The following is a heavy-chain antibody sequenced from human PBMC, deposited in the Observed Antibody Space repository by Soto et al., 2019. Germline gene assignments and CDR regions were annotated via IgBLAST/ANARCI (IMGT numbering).Heavy chain of an antibody. J-gene: IGHJ4*02. Sequence: EVQLVESGGGLVQPGGSPRLSCAASGFNFRNYWMHWVRQAPGKGLVWVSRIKYDESSTDYADSVYGRFIISRDNAKNTVYMQMNSLRSEDTAVYYCARGGWGAYYLDTWGQGTLVTVSS. CDR1: GFNFRNYW. CDR3: ARGGWGAYYLDT. CDR2: IKYDESST. D-gene: IGHD1-26*01. V-gene: IGHV3-74*01.